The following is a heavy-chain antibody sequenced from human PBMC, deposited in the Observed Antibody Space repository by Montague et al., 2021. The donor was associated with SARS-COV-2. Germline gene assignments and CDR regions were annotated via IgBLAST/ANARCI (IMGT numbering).Heavy chain of an antibody. V-gene: IGHV4-4*07. D-gene: IGHD3-10*01. CDR2: IYTSGST. J-gene: IGHJ6*02. Sequence: SETLSLTCTVSGGSISSYYWSWIRQPAGKGLEWIGRIYTSGSTNYNPSLKSRVIMSVDTSKNQFSLKLSSVTAADTAVYYCAREAWFGDKTSASEYYGMDVWGQGTTVTVSS. CDR3: AREAWFGDKTSASEYYGMDV. CDR1: GGSISSYY.